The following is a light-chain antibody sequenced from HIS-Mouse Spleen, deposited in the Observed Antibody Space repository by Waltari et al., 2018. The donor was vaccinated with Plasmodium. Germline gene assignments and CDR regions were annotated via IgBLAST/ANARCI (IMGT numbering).Light chain of an antibody. CDR3: QQSYSTWT. V-gene: IGKV1-39*01. Sequence: DTQMTQSPSSLSASVGDRVTITCRASQSISSYLNWYQQKPGKAPKLLIYAASSLQSGVPSRFSGSGSGTDFTLTISSLQPEDFATYNCQQSYSTWTFGQGTKVEIK. CDR2: AAS. CDR1: QSISSY. J-gene: IGKJ1*01.